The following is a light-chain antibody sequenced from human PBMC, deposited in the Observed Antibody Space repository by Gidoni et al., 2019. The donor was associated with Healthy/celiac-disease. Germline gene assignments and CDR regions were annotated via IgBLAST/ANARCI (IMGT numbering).Light chain of an antibody. CDR3: QQYGSSQGLT. CDR2: GAS. CDR1: QSVSSSY. J-gene: IGKJ4*01. V-gene: IGKV3-20*01. Sequence: DIVLTPSPGTLSLSPGERATLSCRASQSVSSSYLAWYQQKPGQAPRLLIYGASSRATGIPDRFSGSGSGTDFTLTISRLEPEDFAVYYCQQYGSSQGLTFGGGTKVEIK.